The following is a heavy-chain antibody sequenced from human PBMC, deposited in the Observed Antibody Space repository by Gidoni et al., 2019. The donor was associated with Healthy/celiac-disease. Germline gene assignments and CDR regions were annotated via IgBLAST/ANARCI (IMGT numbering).Heavy chain of an antibody. V-gene: IGHV3-21*01. CDR3: ARSSFNVLRYFDWLRAYYFDY. CDR2: ISSSSSYI. D-gene: IGHD3-9*01. Sequence: EVQLVEAGGGLGKPGGALRLSGAASGCTCSSYSMSWVRQAPGKGLEWVSSISSSSSYIYYADSVNGRFTISRDNAKNSLYLQMNSLRAEDTAVYYCARSSFNVLRYFDWLRAYYFDYWGQGTLVTVSS. J-gene: IGHJ4*02. CDR1: GCTCSSYS.